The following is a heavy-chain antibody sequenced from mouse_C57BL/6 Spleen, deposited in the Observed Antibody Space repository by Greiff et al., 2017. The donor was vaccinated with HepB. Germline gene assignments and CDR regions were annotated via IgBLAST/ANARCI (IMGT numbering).Heavy chain of an antibody. J-gene: IGHJ4*01. Sequence: VQLQQSGAELVRPGASVKLSCTASGFNIKDDYMHWVKQRPEQGLEWIGWIDPENGDTEYASKFQGKATITADTSSNTAYLQLSSLTSEDTAVYYCTNFPYYYGSSLYAMDYWGQGTSVTVSS. CDR2: IDPENGDT. CDR3: TNFPYYYGSSLYAMDY. CDR1: GFNIKDDY. V-gene: IGHV14-4*01. D-gene: IGHD1-1*01.